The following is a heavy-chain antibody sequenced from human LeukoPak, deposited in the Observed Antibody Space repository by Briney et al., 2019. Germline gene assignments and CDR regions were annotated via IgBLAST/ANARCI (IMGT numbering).Heavy chain of an antibody. Sequence: VASVKVSCKASGGTFSSYTISWVRQAPGQGLEWVGRIIPILGIANYAQKFQGRVTITRNTSISTAYMELSSLRSEDTAAYYCARISGSLNDAFDIWGQGTMVTVSS. CDR1: GGTFSSYT. CDR3: ARISGSLNDAFDI. V-gene: IGHV1-69*02. D-gene: IGHD1-26*01. CDR2: IIPILGIA. J-gene: IGHJ3*02.